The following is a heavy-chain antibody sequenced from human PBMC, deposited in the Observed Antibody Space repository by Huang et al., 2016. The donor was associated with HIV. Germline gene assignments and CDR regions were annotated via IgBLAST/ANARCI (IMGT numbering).Heavy chain of an antibody. CDR3: ARSEPSRYYFDY. J-gene: IGHJ4*02. V-gene: IGHV3-30*04. Sequence: QVQLVESGGGVVQPGTSLRLSCAASGFTFSNYAMNWVRQAPGKGLEWVAVKTNEGRTKYYADSVKGRVTISSDNSKNTVYLQMNSLRAEDTAVYYCARSEPSRYYFDYWGQGTLVTVSS. CDR2: KTNEGRTK. CDR1: GFTFSNYA.